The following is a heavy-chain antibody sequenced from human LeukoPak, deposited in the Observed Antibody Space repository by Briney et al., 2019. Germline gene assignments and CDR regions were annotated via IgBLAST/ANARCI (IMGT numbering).Heavy chain of an antibody. Sequence: GASVKVSCKASEGTFSSYAISWVRQAPGQGLEWMGGIIPIFGTANYAQKFQGRVTITADESTSTAYMELSSLRSDDTAVYYCARLCPMTTVTSPGFWFDPWGQGTLVTVSS. CDR3: ARLCPMTTVTSPGFWFDP. V-gene: IGHV1-69*13. CDR2: IIPIFGTA. D-gene: IGHD4-17*01. CDR1: EGTFSSYA. J-gene: IGHJ5*02.